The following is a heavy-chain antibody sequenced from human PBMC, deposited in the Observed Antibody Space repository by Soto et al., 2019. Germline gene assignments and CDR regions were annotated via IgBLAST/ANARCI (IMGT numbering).Heavy chain of an antibody. V-gene: IGHV1-18*01. CDR3: AREGLLLLPDY. CDR2: ISPYSGKT. J-gene: IGHJ4*02. D-gene: IGHD3-22*01. CDR1: GYTFTNND. Sequence: QIQLVQSGTEVRKPGASAKVSCKASGYTFTNNDVCWVRQTPGQGLEWMGWISPYSGKTNYARKFQGRVTMTTDTSTPTAYMEATSLTSDDTAVYYCAREGLLLLPDYWGQGTLVTVSS.